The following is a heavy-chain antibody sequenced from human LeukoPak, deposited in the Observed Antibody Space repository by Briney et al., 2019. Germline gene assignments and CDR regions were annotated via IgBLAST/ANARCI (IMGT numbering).Heavy chain of an antibody. CDR1: GGSTRSYY. CDR2: IYYSGST. Sequence: SQTLSLTRTVSGGSTRSYYCSGIRHPPGEGLGWSGYIYYSGSTNYNPSLKSRVTMSVDTSKNQFSLKLSSVTAADTAVYYCARDLYYYDSSGYRMMDVWGKGTTVTISS. D-gene: IGHD3-22*01. CDR3: ARDLYYYDSSGYRMMDV. V-gene: IGHV4-59*12. J-gene: IGHJ6*04.